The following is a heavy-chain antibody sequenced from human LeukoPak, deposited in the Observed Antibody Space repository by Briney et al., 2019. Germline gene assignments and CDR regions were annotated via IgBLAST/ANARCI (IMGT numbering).Heavy chain of an antibody. D-gene: IGHD3-3*01. CDR1: GFTFSSYW. CDR3: ARGGMYYDFWSGYGDAFDI. Sequence: GSLGLSFAASGFTFSSYWMSWVRQAPGKGLEWVANIKQDGSEKYYVDSVKGRFTISRDNPKNSLYLQMNSLRAEDTAVYYCARGGMYYDFWSGYGDAFDIWGQGTMVTVSS. J-gene: IGHJ3*02. V-gene: IGHV3-7*01. CDR2: IKQDGSEK.